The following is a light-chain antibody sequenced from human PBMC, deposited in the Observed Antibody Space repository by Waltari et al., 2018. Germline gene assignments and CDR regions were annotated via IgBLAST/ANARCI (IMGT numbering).Light chain of an antibody. V-gene: IGLV1-51*02. Sequence: QSVLTQPPSVSAAPGQKVTIPCSGPSFDIENRFLSWYQHLPGTAPKLLIYENDKRPSGIPDRLSGSKSGTSATLDISGLQIGDEADYYCGTWDGSLRGWVFGGGTKLTVL. CDR2: END. CDR3: GTWDGSLRGWV. J-gene: IGLJ3*02. CDR1: SFDIENRF.